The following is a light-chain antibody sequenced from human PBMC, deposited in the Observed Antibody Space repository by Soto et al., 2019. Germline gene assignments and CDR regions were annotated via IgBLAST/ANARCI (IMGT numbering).Light chain of an antibody. CDR3: QQSYSTPTA. CDR1: QSISSY. CDR2: AAS. Sequence: DIQMTQSPSSLSASVGDRVTITCRASQSISSYLNWYQQKPGKAPKLLIYAASSLQRGVPSRFSGSGSGTDFTLTISSLQPEDFASYYCQQSYSTPTAFGQGNKLEIK. V-gene: IGKV1-39*01. J-gene: IGKJ2*01.